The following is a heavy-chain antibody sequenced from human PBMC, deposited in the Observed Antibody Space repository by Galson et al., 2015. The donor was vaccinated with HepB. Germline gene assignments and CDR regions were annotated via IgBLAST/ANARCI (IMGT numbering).Heavy chain of an antibody. V-gene: IGHV1-18*01. CDR3: ARGALVVVVDATQNNWFDP. D-gene: IGHD2-15*01. CDR2: INPYNRNT. J-gene: IGHJ5*02. CDR1: GYTFSSYS. Sequence: SVKVSCKASGYTFSSYSITWVRQAPGQGLEWMGWINPYNRNTDYAGQLQGRVTMTTDTSTSTAYMELKSLRSDDTAVYYCARGALVVVVDATQNNWFDPWGQGTLVTVSS.